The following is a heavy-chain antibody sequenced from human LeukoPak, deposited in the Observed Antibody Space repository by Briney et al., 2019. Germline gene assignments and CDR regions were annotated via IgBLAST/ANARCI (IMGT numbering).Heavy chain of an antibody. V-gene: IGHV3-66*01. CDR1: GFTVSSNY. CDR3: ARDPTVAGRRAAFDI. Sequence: GGSLRLSCAASGFTVSSNYMSWVRQAPGKGLEWVSVIYSGGSTYYADSVKGRFTISRDNSKNTLYLQMNSLRAEDTAVYYCARDPTVAGRRAAFDIWGQGTMVTVSS. CDR2: IYSGGST. D-gene: IGHD6-19*01. J-gene: IGHJ3*02.